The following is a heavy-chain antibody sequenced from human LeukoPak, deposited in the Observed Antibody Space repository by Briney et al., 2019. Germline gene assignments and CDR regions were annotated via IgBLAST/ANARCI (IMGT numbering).Heavy chain of an antibody. CDR2: IIPVFGTS. V-gene: IGHV1-69*13. Sequence: ASVKVSCKASGGTFSSYAISWVRQAPGQGREWMGGIIPVFGTSNYAQKFQGRVTITADESTRTAYMELSSLRSEDTAVYYCARVTGGRYCSTTSCYMRGWFDPWGQGTLVTVSS. D-gene: IGHD2-2*02. J-gene: IGHJ5*02. CDR3: ARVTGGRYCSTTSCYMRGWFDP. CDR1: GGTFSSYA.